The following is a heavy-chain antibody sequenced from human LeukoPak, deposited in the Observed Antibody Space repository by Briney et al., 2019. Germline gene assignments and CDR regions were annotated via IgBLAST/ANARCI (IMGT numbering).Heavy chain of an antibody. D-gene: IGHD3-9*01. Sequence: GGSLRLSCAASGFTFDDYAMHWVRQAPGKGLEWVSGISWNSGSIGYADSVKGRFTISRDNAKNSLYLQMNSLRAEDMALYYCAKDRDYDILTGTGGVDVWGQGTMVTVSS. CDR1: GFTFDDYA. V-gene: IGHV3-9*03. J-gene: IGHJ3*01. CDR2: ISWNSGSI. CDR3: AKDRDYDILTGTGGVDV.